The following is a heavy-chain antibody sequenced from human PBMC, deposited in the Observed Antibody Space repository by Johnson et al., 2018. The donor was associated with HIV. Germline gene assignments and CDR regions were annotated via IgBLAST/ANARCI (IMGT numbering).Heavy chain of an antibody. CDR2: ISYDGNNK. CDR3: ARDQGYPEPAFEI. V-gene: IGHV3-30*03. J-gene: IGHJ3*02. D-gene: IGHD1-14*01. CDR1: GFTFSSYG. Sequence: QVQLVESGGGVVQPGRSLRLSCAASGFTFSSYGMHWVRQAPGKGLEWVAVISYDGNNKYYADSVKGRFTISRDNSKDTRYLQLNSLRAEDTAVYYCARDQGYPEPAFEIGGQGTMVTVSS.